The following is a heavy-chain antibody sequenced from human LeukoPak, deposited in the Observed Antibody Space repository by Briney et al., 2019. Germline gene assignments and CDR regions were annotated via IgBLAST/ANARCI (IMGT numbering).Heavy chain of an antibody. V-gene: IGHV1-46*01. Sequence: ASVKVSCKASGYTFTSYYKHWVRQAPGQGLEWMGIINPSGGSTSYAQKFQGRVTMTRDTSTSTVYMELSSLRSEDTAVYYCASGLLVPAASSAPFDPWGQGTLVTVSS. CDR2: INPSGGST. J-gene: IGHJ5*02. D-gene: IGHD2-2*01. CDR3: ASGLLVPAASSAPFDP. CDR1: GYTFTSYY.